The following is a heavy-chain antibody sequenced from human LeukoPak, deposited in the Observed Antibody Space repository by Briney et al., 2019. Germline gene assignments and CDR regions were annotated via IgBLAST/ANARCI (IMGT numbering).Heavy chain of an antibody. CDR1: GFTFSSYW. D-gene: IGHD3-10*01. V-gene: IGHV3-7*01. CDR2: IKQDGSEK. J-gene: IGHJ6*02. Sequence: GGSLRLSCAASGFTFSSYWMSWVRQAPGKGLEWVANIKQDGSEKYYVDSVKGRFTISRDNAENSLYLQMNSLRAEDTAVYYCARERITMVRGGINYYYYYGMDVWGQGTTVTVSS. CDR3: ARERITMVRGGINYYYYYGMDV.